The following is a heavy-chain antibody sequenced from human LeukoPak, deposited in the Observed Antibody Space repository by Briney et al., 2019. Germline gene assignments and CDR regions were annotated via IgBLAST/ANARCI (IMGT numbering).Heavy chain of an antibody. Sequence: PSETLSLTCTASGGSISSSSYYWGWIRQPPGKGLEWIGSIYYSGSTYYNPSLKSRVTISVDTSKNQFSLKLSSVTAADTAVYYCARASRQWLVLRWGQGALVTVSS. V-gene: IGHV4-39*01. CDR2: IYYSGST. CDR3: ARASRQWLVLR. CDR1: GGSISSSSYY. D-gene: IGHD6-19*01. J-gene: IGHJ4*02.